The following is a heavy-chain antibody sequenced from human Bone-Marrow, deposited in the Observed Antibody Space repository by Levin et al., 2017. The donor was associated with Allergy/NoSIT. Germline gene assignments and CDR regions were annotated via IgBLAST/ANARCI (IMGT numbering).Heavy chain of an antibody. CDR2: IYWDDDK. CDR1: GFSLSTNGVG. V-gene: IGHV2-5*02. D-gene: IGHD3-16*01. Sequence: SGPTLVKPTQTLTLTCTFSGFSLSTNGVGVGWIRQPPGKALEWLALIYWDDDKRFSPSLKNRLSITKDTPKNQVVLTMTNMDPVDTATYYCAHVPPSPSYYYFDYWGQGTLVTVSS. J-gene: IGHJ4*02. CDR3: AHVPPSPSYYYFDY.